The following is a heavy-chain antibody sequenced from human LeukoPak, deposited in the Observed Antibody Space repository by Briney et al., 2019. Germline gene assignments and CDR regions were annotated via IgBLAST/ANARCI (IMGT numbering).Heavy chain of an antibody. D-gene: IGHD5-24*01. CDR1: GGSVSSSSYY. J-gene: IGHJ4*02. CDR3: ARGLKWEMATGLFDY. V-gene: IGHV4-39*07. Sequence: PSETLSLTCTVSGGSVSSSSYYWGWIRQPPGKGLVWIGSIYHSGSTYYNPSLKSRVTISVDTSKNQFSLKLSSVTAADTAVYYCARGLKWEMATGLFDYWGQGTLVTVSS. CDR2: IYHSGST.